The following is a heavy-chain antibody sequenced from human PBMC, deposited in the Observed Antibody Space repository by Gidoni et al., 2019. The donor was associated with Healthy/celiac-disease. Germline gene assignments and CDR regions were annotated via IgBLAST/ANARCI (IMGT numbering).Heavy chain of an antibody. Sequence: EVQLVESGGGLVQPGGSLRLSCAASGFTFSSYAMSWVRPAPGKGLEWVSAIGGSGGSTYYADSVKGRFTISRDNSKNTLYLQMNSLRAEDTAVYYCAKGGHNGAYYYYGMDVWGQGTTVTVSS. J-gene: IGHJ6*02. D-gene: IGHD2-8*01. V-gene: IGHV3-23*04. CDR1: GFTFSSYA. CDR2: IGGSGGST. CDR3: AKGGHNGAYYYYGMDV.